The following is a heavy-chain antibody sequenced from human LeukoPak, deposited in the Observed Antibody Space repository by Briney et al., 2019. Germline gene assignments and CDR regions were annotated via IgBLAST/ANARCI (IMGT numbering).Heavy chain of an antibody. D-gene: IGHD6-13*01. Sequence: SETLSLTCTVSGGSISSGGYYWSWIRQPPGKGLEWIGYIYHSGSTYYNPSLKSRVTISVDTSKNQFSLKLSSVTAADTAVYYCASSPGPYSSSWYYFDYWGQGTLVTVSS. J-gene: IGHJ4*02. CDR1: GGSISSGGYY. CDR3: ASSPGPYSSSWYYFDY. CDR2: IYHSGST. V-gene: IGHV4-30-2*01.